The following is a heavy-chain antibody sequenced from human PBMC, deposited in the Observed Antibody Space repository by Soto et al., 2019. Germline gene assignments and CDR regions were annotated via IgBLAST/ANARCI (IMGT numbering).Heavy chain of an antibody. CDR1: GLTFSNVW. J-gene: IGHJ4*02. CDR2: IKSKSDGETA. D-gene: IGHD5-18*01. Sequence: GGSLRLSCAASGLTFSNVWMTWVRQAPGKGLEWVGRIKSKSDGETADVAAPVKARFTISRDDSKNTVILEMNSLKSEDTALYYCAFTGMINPDSLTSFDYWGRGTQVTVSS. V-gene: IGHV3-15*01. CDR3: AFTGMINPDSLTSFDY.